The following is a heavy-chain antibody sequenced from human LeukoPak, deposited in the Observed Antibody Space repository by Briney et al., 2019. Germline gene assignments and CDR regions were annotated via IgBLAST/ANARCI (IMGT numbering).Heavy chain of an antibody. J-gene: IGHJ4*02. CDR3: ARSLDAGNPPESGY. CDR2: INPNSGGT. V-gene: IGHV1-2*02. CDR1: GYTFTGYY. Sequence: ASVKVSCKASGYTFTGYYMHWVRQAPGQGLEWMGWINPNSGGTNYAQKFQGRVTMTTDTSTSTAYMELRSLRSDDTAVYYCARSLDAGNPPESGYWGQGTLVTVSS. D-gene: IGHD4-23*01.